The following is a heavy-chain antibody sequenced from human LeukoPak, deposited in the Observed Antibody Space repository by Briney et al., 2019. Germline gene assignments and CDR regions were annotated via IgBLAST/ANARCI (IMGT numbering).Heavy chain of an antibody. CDR2: ISYDGSNK. CDR1: GFTFSSYG. Sequence: GGSLRLSCAASGFTFSSYGMHWVRQAPGKGLEWVAVISYDGSNKYYADSVKGRFTISRDNSKNTLYLQMNSLRAEDTAVYYCAKDFSAGIQLYYFDYWGQGTLITVSS. V-gene: IGHV3-30*18. J-gene: IGHJ4*02. CDR3: AKDFSAGIQLYYFDY. D-gene: IGHD5-18*01.